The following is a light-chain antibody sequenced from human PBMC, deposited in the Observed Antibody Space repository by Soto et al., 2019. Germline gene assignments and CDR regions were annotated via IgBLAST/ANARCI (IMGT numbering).Light chain of an antibody. J-gene: IGKJ1*01. Sequence: DIQMTQSPSTLSASVGGRVSIXCLASQSISSWLAWYQQKPGKAPKVLIYDASSLESGVPSRFSGSGSGTEFTLTITRLQPDDFATYYCQQYQSYSKTFGQGTKVDIK. CDR3: QQYQSYSKT. CDR2: DAS. V-gene: IGKV1-5*01. CDR1: QSISSW.